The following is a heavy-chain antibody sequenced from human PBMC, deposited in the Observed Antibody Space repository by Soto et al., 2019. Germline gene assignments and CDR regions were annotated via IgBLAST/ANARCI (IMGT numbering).Heavy chain of an antibody. CDR3: ARVVAYKNYDSSDDAFDI. V-gene: IGHV4-31*03. Sequence: QVQLQESGPGLVKPSQTLSLTCTVSGGSISSGGYYWSWIRQHPGKGLEWIGYIYYSGSTYYNPSLQSRVTISGDTSKNQFSLKLSSVTAADTAVYYCARVVAYKNYDSSDDAFDIWGQGTMVTVSS. CDR1: GGSISSGGYY. CDR2: IYYSGST. D-gene: IGHD3-22*01. J-gene: IGHJ3*02.